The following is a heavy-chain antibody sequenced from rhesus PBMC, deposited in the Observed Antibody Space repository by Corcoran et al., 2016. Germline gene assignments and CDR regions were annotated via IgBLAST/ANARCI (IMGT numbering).Heavy chain of an antibody. J-gene: IGHJ4*01. V-gene: IGHV4-147*01. CDR2: IYGSSGST. D-gene: IGHD3-34*01. Sequence: QVQLQESGPGLVKPSETLSLTCAVSGYSISSTYWSWLRPPPGKGLEWIGYIYGSSGSTHYNPSLKSRVTISTDTSKNQFSLKLSSVTAADTAVYYCARDGENWGDLDYWGQGVLVTVSS. CDR1: GYSISSTY. CDR3: ARDGENWGDLDY.